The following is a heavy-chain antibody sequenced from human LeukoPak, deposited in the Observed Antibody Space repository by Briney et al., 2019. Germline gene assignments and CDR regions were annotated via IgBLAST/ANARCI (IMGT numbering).Heavy chain of an antibody. CDR2: INHSGST. V-gene: IGHV4-34*01. Sequence: SETLSLTCAVYGGSFSGYYWSWIRQPPGKGLEWIGEINHSGSTNYNPSLKSRVTISVDTSKNQFSLKLSSVTAADTAVYYCARGRISDYWGQGTLVTVSS. CDR1: GGSFSGYY. CDR3: ARGRISDY. D-gene: IGHD1-14*01. J-gene: IGHJ4*02.